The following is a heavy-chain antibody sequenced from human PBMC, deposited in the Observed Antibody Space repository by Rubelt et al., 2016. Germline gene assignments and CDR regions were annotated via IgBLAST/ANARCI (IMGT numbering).Heavy chain of an antibody. D-gene: IGHD6-19*01. V-gene: IGHV4-59*12. Sequence: QVQLQESGPGLVKPSETLSLTCTVSGGSISSYYWSWIRQPPGKGLEWIGYIYYSGTTNYNPSLKSRVSISVDTSKNQFSLKLRSVTAVDTAVYYCARCSSSDCQGFDVWGRGTLVTVSS. CDR3: ARCSSSDCQGFDV. CDR1: GGSISSYY. J-gene: IGHJ2*01. CDR2: IYYSGTT.